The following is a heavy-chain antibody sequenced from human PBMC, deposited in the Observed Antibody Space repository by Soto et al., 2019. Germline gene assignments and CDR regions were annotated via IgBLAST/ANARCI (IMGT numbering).Heavy chain of an antibody. Sequence: LSLTCAASGFTFSSYAMSWVRQAPGKGLEWVSAISGSGGSTYYADSVKGRFTISRDNSKNTLYLQMNSLRAEDTAVYYCAKAPISFWSGYYDYWGQGTLVTVSS. CDR1: GFTFSSYA. CDR3: AKAPISFWSGYYDY. CDR2: ISGSGGST. J-gene: IGHJ4*02. V-gene: IGHV3-23*01. D-gene: IGHD3-3*01.